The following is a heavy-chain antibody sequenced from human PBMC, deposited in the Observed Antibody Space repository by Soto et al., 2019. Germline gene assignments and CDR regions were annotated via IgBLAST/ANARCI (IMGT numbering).Heavy chain of an antibody. CDR3: TKGCGRGFDLCGS. CDR2: ISGSGGST. V-gene: IGHV3-23*01. J-gene: IGHJ5*02. Sequence: GGSKRLSCAAAEFTCGSYAMSWVRKAPGKGLEWVSAISGSGGSTFYADSVKGRFTISRDNSKNTLYLQMNSLRAEDTALFYCTKGCGRGFDLCGSWGQGTLVTVSS. CDR1: EFTCGSYA. D-gene: IGHD5-12*01.